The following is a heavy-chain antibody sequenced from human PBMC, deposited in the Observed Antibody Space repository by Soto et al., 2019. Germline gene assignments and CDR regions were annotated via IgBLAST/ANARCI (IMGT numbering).Heavy chain of an antibody. J-gene: IGHJ4*02. CDR3: AREGSYSAYNFAHGIQLWSFDF. CDR1: GGSINTFY. Sequence: SETLSLTCTVSGGSINTFYWSWVRQPAGKGLEWIGRIFSSGSTSFNPSPESRVAMSVDTSKNHFSLNLSSVTAADMAVYYCAREGSYSAYNFAHGIQLWSFDFWGQGALVTVSS. D-gene: IGHD5-12*01. V-gene: IGHV4-4*07. CDR2: IFSSGST.